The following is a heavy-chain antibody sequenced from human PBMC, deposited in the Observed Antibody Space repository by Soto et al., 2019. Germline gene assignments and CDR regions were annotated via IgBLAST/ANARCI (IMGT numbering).Heavy chain of an antibody. D-gene: IGHD3-9*01. V-gene: IGHV1-69*13. CDR1: GGTFSSYA. J-gene: IGHJ4*02. CDR2: IIPIFGTA. Sequence: GASVKVSCKASGGTFSSYAISWVRQAPGQGLEWMGGIIPIFGTANYAQKFQGRVTITADESTSTAYMELSSLRSEDTAVYYCARANKPYYDILTGYYTDYRGQRTLVPVSS. CDR3: ARANKPYYDILTGYYTDY.